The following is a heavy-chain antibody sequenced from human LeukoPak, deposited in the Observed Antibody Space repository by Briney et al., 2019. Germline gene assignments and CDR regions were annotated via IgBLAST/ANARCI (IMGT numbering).Heavy chain of an antibody. CDR2: IRHDGTNK. CDR1: GFTFSTYG. J-gene: IGHJ6*03. Sequence: GGSLRLSCAASGFTFSTYGIHWVRQAPGKGLEWVAFIRHDGTNKWYAGSVKGRFTISRDNSKNMLYLQMNSLRAEDTAVYHCAKDRDYGDYPSAYYYYMDVWGKGTTVTVSS. CDR3: AKDRDYGDYPSAYYYYMDV. D-gene: IGHD4-17*01. V-gene: IGHV3-30*02.